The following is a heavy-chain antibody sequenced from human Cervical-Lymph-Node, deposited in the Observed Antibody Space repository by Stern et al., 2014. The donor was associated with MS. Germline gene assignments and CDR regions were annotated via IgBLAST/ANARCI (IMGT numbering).Heavy chain of an antibody. CDR3: AREGGISGTSCPDY. CDR2: MSYNVKCN. V-gene: IGHV3-30*03. CDR1: GFTFSIYG. J-gene: IGHJ4*02. D-gene: IGHD2-2*01. Sequence: DQLVESGGGVVQPGGSLRLSCAASGFTFSIYGMHWVRQAPGKGLEWVAFMSYNVKCNFYSDSVKRRFTISRDNSTNTLSLQMNSLGAEDTAVYYCAREGGISGTSCPDYWGQGTLVTVSS.